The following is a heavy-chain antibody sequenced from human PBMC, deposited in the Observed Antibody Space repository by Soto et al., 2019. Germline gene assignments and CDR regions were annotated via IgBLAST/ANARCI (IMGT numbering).Heavy chain of an antibody. CDR3: ARAGRDSSGYYRQADAFDI. D-gene: IGHD3-22*01. CDR2: IYYSGST. V-gene: IGHV4-30-4*01. J-gene: IGHJ3*02. CDR1: GGSISSGDYY. Sequence: PSETLSLTCTVSGGSISSGDYYWSWIRQPPGKGLEWIGYIYYSGSTYYNPSLKSRVTISVDTSKNQFSLKLSSVTAADTAVYYCARAGRDSSGYYRQADAFDIWGQGTMVTVSS.